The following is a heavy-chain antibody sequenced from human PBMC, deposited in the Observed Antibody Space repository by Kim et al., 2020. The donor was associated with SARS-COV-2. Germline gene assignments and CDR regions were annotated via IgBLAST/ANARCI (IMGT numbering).Heavy chain of an antibody. J-gene: IGHJ1*01. Sequence: YSADPGEGRFTISRDNSKNPLYLQMNSLRAEDTAVYYCAKLIAAVGYFQHWGQGTLVTVSS. D-gene: IGHD6-13*01. V-gene: IGHV3-23*01. CDR3: AKLIAAVGYFQH.